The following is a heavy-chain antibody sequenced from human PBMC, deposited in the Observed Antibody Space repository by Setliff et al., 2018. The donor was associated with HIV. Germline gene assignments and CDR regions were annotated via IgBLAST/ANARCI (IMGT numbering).Heavy chain of an antibody. D-gene: IGHD2-2*01. V-gene: IGHV4-61*02. Sequence: SETLSLTCTVSGGSISSGSYYWSWIRQPAGKGLEWIGRIYTSGSTNYNPSLKSRVTISVDTSKNQFSLKLSSVTAADTAVYYCARDRGYCSSTSCYYYYGMDVWGQGTTVTVSS. CDR2: IYTSGST. CDR3: ARDRGYCSSTSCYYYYGMDV. CDR1: GGSISSGSYY. J-gene: IGHJ6*02.